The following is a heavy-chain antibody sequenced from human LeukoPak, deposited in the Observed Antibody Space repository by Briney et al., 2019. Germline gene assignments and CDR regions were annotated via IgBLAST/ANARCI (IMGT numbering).Heavy chain of an antibody. CDR2: INHSGST. J-gene: IGHJ4*02. CDR3: ARRGVAPYDSSGYYFHAYYFDY. Sequence: SETLSLTCAVYGGSFSGYYWSWIRQPPGKGLEWIGEINHSGSTNYNPSLKSRVTISVDTSKNQFSLKLSSVTAADTAVYYCARRGVAPYDSSGYYFHAYYFDYWGQGTLVTVSS. D-gene: IGHD3-22*01. V-gene: IGHV4-34*01. CDR1: GGSFSGYY.